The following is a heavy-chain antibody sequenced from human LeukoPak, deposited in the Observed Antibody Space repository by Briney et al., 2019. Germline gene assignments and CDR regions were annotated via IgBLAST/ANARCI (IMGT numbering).Heavy chain of an antibody. D-gene: IGHD4-23*01. CDR3: AGDYEGNLAFDI. CDR2: ISSSSTYI. V-gene: IGHV3-21*01. Sequence: PGGSLRLSCAASGFSSSNCSMNWVRQAPGKGLEWVSSISSSSTYIYYADSLEGRFTISRDNVRNSLYLQMNSLRAEDTAVYYCAGDYEGNLAFDIWGQGTMVTVSS. J-gene: IGHJ3*02. CDR1: GFSSSNCS.